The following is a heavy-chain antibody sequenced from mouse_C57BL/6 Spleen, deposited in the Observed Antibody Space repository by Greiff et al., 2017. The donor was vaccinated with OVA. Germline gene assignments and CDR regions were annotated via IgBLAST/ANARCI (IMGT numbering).Heavy chain of an antibody. CDR1: GYTFTSYW. V-gene: IGHV1-55*01. Sequence: VQLQQPGAELVKPGASVKMSCKASGYTFTSYWITWVKQRPGQGLEGIGDIYPGSGSTNYNEKFKSKATLTVDTSSSTAYMQLSSLTSEDSAVYYCAKWGIFGGYYDYWGQGTTLTVSS. J-gene: IGHJ2*01. CDR3: AKWGIFGGYYDY. D-gene: IGHD2-3*01. CDR2: IYPGSGST.